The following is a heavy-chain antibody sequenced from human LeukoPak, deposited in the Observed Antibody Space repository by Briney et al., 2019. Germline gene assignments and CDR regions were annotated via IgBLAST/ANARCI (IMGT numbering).Heavy chain of an antibody. Sequence: PGGSLRLSCAASGFTFDDYGMSWVRQAPGKGLEWVSVIYSGGSTYYADSVKGRFTISRDNSKNTLYLQMNSLRAEDTAVYYCARDRSFGGSLDYWGQGTLVTVSS. CDR1: GFTFDDYG. J-gene: IGHJ4*02. D-gene: IGHD2-15*01. CDR2: IYSGGST. V-gene: IGHV3-53*01. CDR3: ARDRSFGGSLDY.